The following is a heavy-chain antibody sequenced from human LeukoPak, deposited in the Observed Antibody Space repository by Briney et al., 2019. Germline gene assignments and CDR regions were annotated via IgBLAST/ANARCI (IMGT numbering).Heavy chain of an antibody. CDR2: ISWDGGST. CDR3: AKDIGDYARYYYYYYGMDV. D-gene: IGHD4-17*01. CDR1: GFTFDDYA. V-gene: IGHV3-43D*03. Sequence: PGGSLRLSCAASGFTFDDYAMHWVRHAPGKGLEWVSLISWDGGSTYYADSVKGRFTISRDNSKNSLYLQMNSLRAEDTALYYCAKDIGDYARYYYYYYGMDVWGQGTTVTVSS. J-gene: IGHJ6*02.